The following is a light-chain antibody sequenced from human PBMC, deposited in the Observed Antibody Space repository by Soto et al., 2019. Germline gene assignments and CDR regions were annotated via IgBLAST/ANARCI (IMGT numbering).Light chain of an antibody. J-gene: IGLJ3*02. CDR2: DVS. CDR3: SSYTSSSTWV. Sequence: QSALTQPASVSGSPGQSITISCTGTSSEVGGYNHVSWYQQHPGNAPKLMIYDVSNRPSGVSNRISGSKSGNTASLTISGLQAEDEADYYCSSYTSSSTWVFGGGTTLTVL. V-gene: IGLV2-14*01. CDR1: SSEVGGYNH.